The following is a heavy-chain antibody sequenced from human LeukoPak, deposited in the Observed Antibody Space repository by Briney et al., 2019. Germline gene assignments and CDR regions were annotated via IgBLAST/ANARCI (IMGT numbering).Heavy chain of an antibody. Sequence: GGSLRLSCAASGFTFSSYSMNWVRQAPGKGLEWASSISSSSSYIYYADSVKGRFTISRDNAKNSLYLQMNSLRAEDTAVYYCARDPYSSSSLDYWGQGTLVTVSS. V-gene: IGHV3-21*01. CDR3: ARDPYSSSSLDY. D-gene: IGHD6-13*01. J-gene: IGHJ4*02. CDR2: ISSSSSYI. CDR1: GFTFSSYS.